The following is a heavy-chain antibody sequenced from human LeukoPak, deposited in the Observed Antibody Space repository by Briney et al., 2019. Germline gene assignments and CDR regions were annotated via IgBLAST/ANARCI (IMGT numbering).Heavy chain of an antibody. CDR2: IYYSGST. V-gene: IGHV4-31*03. CDR3: ARTPSRTLIAAAGTDFDF. J-gene: IGHJ4*02. Sequence: SQALSLTCIVSGCAISSGGNYWSWMRQHPGKGLEWIGYIYYSGSTYYNPSLKSRVTISVDTSKNQFSLKLSSVTAADTAVYYCARTPSRTLIAAAGTDFDFWGQGTLVTVSS. D-gene: IGHD6-13*01. CDR1: GCAISSGGNY.